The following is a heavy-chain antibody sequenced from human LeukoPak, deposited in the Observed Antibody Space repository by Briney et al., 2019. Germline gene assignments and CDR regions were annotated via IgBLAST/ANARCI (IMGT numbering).Heavy chain of an antibody. V-gene: IGHV3-64*04. J-gene: IGHJ6*02. D-gene: IGHD6-25*01. CDR1: GFTFSSYG. Sequence: PGGSLRLSCSASGFTFSSYGIHWVRQAPGKGLEYVSTITSHGGSAYYADSVKGRFTISRDSSKNTLSLQMNSLRVEDTGVYFCAKSSTSQRGYYGMDVWGQGTTVTVSS. CDR2: ITSHGGSA. CDR3: AKSSTSQRGYYGMDV.